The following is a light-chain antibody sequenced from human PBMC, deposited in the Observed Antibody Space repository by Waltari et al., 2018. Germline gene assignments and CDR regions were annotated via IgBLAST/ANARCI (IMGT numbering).Light chain of an antibody. J-gene: IGLJ3*02. Sequence: QSALTQPASVSGSPGQSITISCTGTNSDIGKYDLVSWYQQHPGQAPKLLIYEVTQRPPGVSNHVSGSKSGNTASLTIAGLQPEDEANYYCCSFTDTSIWVFGGGTKLTVL. CDR1: NSDIGKYDL. V-gene: IGLV2-23*02. CDR2: EVT. CDR3: CSFTDTSIWV.